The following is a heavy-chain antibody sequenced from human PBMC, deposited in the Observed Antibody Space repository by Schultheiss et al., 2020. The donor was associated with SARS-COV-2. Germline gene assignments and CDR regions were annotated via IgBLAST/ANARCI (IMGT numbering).Heavy chain of an antibody. CDR2: IKSKTDGGTT. D-gene: IGHD2-2*01. V-gene: IGHV3-15*01. CDR3: TTTTPTYCSSTSCPYYYYYGMDV. CDR1: GFTFSSYA. J-gene: IGHJ6*02. Sequence: GGSLRLSCAASGFTFSSYAMSWVRQAPGKGLEWVGRIKSKTDGGTTDYAAPVKGRFTISRDDSKNTLYLQMNSLKTEDTAVYYCTTTTPTYCSSTSCPYYYYYGMDVWGQGTTVTVSS.